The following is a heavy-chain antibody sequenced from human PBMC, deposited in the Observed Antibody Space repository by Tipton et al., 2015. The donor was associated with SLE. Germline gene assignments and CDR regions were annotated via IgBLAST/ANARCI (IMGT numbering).Heavy chain of an antibody. CDR1: GDFISNVGYY. D-gene: IGHD4-11*01. J-gene: IGHJ5*02. CDR3: ARGGHSNSPNWFDP. Sequence: TLSLTCTVSGDFISNVGYYWTWIRQFPGKGLEYIGSMYYNGRTDYYNPSLESRVTISVDRSKNQSSLSLSSVTAADTAVYYCARGGHSNSPNWFDPWGQGTLITVSS. V-gene: IGHV4-31*03. CDR2: MYYNGRTD.